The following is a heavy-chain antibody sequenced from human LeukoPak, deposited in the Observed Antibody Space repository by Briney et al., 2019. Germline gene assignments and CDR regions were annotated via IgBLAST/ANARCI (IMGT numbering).Heavy chain of an antibody. CDR2: ISSSSSYI. J-gene: IGHJ5*02. Sequence: PGGSLRLSCAASGFTFSSYSMNWVRQAPGKGLEWVSSISSSSSYIYYADSVKGRFTISRDNAKNSLYLQMNSLRAEDTAVYYCVGDSSKPGRLRFDPWGQGTLVTVSS. CDR1: GFTFSSYS. V-gene: IGHV3-21*01. D-gene: IGHD6-13*01. CDR3: VGDSSKPGRLRFDP.